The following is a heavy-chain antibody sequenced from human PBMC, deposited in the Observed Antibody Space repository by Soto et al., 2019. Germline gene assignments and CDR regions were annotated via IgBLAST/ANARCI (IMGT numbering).Heavy chain of an antibody. D-gene: IGHD2-2*02. J-gene: IGHJ4*02. V-gene: IGHV4-31*03. CDR1: GGSISSGGYY. CDR2: IYYSGST. Sequence: SETLSLTCTVSGGSISSGGYYWSWIRQHPGKGLEWIGYIYYSGSTYYNPSLKSRVTISVDTSKNQFSLKLSSVTAADTAVYYCAREYVYCSSTSCYTTQTYFDYWGQGTLVTVSS. CDR3: AREYVYCSSTSCYTTQTYFDY.